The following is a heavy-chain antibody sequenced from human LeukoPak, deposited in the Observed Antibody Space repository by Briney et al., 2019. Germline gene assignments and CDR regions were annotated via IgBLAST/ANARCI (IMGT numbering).Heavy chain of an antibody. V-gene: IGHV3-23*01. CDR2: TIGSGATT. CDR1: GFTVSDFA. J-gene: IGHJ6*03. Sequence: GRSLRLSCAAAGFTVSDFAISWVRQAPRKGLEWVSGTIGSGATTFYADSVKGRFTISRDNSKNTLFLQKNRLRAEDTATYYRAKKEGDPYASWYMDAWGKGTTVTVSS. D-gene: IGHD2-21*02. CDR3: AKKEGDPYASWYMDA.